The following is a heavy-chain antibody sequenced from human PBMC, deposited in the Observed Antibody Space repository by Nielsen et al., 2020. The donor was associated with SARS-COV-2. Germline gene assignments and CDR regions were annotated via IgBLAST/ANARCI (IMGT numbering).Heavy chain of an antibody. D-gene: IGHD2-2*01. V-gene: IGHV1-69*01. CDR2: NIPIFGTA. Sequence: WVGQAPGPGIEWVGGNIPIFGTANYAQKFQGRVTITADESTSTAYMELSRLTSDDTAVYYCARVASGVIPGPLGIGMWYSYYYMDVWGKGTTVTVSS. J-gene: IGHJ6*03. CDR3: ARVASGVIPGPLGIGMWYSYYYMDV.